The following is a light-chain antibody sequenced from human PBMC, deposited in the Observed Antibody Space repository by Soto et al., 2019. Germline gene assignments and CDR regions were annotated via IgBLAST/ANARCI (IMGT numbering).Light chain of an antibody. V-gene: IGKV3-11*01. CDR1: QSVSSH. Sequence: EIGLTQSPATLSLSPGERVTLSCRASQSVSSHLAWYQQQPGQAPRLLIYDASNRATGIPARFSGSGSGTDFTLTISSLEPEDFAVYYCQQRSNDMYTFGQGTKLEIK. J-gene: IGKJ2*01. CDR3: QQRSNDMYT. CDR2: DAS.